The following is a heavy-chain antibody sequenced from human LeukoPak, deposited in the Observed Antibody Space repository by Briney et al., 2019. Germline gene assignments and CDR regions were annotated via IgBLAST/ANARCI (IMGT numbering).Heavy chain of an antibody. V-gene: IGHV3-11*05. Sequence: PGGSLRLSCAASGFSVSDYSISWIRQSPGEGPEWISYVMSGRGSTNYADSVKGRFTISRDNAKNSVALQLDGLRADDTAVYFCTRERRGSYYAFESWGQGTLVTVSS. CDR2: VMSGRGST. CDR1: GFSVSDYS. D-gene: IGHD3-16*01. J-gene: IGHJ4*02. CDR3: TRERRGSYYAFES.